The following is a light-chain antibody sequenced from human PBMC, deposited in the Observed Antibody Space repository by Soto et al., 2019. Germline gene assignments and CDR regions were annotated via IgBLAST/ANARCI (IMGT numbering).Light chain of an antibody. J-gene: IGLJ1*01. Sequence: HSVLTQAASVSGSPGQSITTSCTGTSSDVGGYNYVSWYQQHPGKAPKLMIYDVSNRPSGVSNRFSGSKSGNTASLTISGLQAEDEADYYCSSYTSSTLYVFGNGTKVTVL. V-gene: IGLV2-14*01. CDR3: SSYTSSTLYV. CDR2: DVS. CDR1: SSDVGGYNY.